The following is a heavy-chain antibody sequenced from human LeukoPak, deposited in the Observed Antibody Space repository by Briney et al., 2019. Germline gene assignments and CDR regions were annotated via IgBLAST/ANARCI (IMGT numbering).Heavy chain of an antibody. CDR2: IYTSRST. CDR3: ARDHPYYYGSGVDAFDI. V-gene: IGHV4-4*07. Sequence: SETLSLTCTVSGGSISSYYWSWNRQPAGKGLEWIGRIYTSRSTNYNPSLKSRVTMSVDTSKNQFSLKLSSVTAADTAVYYCARDHPYYYGSGVDAFDIWGQGTMVTVSS. CDR1: GGSISSYY. J-gene: IGHJ3*02. D-gene: IGHD3-10*01.